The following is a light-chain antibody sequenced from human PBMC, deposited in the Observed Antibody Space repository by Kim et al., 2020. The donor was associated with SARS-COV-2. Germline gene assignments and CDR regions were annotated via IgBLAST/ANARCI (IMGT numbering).Light chain of an antibody. V-gene: IGLV1-47*01. CDR1: RSNIGSNY. J-gene: IGLJ1*01. CDR3: AAWDDSLSVHYV. Sequence: QSVLTQPPSASGTPGQRVTISCSGSRSNIGSNYVYWYQQLPGAAPKLLIYENYQRPSGVPDRFSGSKSGTSASLAISGLRSEDEAHYYCAAWDDSLSVHYVFGTGTKVTVL. CDR2: ENY.